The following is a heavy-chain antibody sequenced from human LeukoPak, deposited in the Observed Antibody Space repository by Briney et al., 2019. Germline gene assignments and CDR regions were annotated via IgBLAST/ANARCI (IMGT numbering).Heavy chain of an antibody. D-gene: IGHD2-2*01. Sequence: ASVKVSCKASGYTFTSYYMHWVRQAHGQGLEWMGIINPSGGSTSYAQKFQGRVTMTRDMSTSTVYMELSSLRSEDTAVYYCARGIGVVPAATNWFDPWGQGTLVTVSS. CDR2: INPSGGST. V-gene: IGHV1-46*01. CDR3: ARGIGVVPAATNWFDP. CDR1: GYTFTSYY. J-gene: IGHJ5*02.